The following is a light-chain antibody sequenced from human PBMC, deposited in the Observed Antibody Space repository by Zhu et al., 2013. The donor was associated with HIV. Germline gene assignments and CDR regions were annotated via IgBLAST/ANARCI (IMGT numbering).Light chain of an antibody. J-gene: IGKJ4*01. CDR1: QGISNY. Sequence: DVQLTQSPSFLSASVGDRVTITCWASQGISNYLAWYQQKPGKAPQLLIYAANTLRNGVPSRFSGSGSGTEFTLTISSLQPEDFATYYCQQAYTYVTFGGGTRVEIK. V-gene: IGKV1-9*01. CDR3: QQAYTYVT. CDR2: AAN.